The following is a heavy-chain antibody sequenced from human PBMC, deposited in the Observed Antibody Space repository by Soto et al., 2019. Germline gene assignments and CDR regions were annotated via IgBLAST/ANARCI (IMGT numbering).Heavy chain of an antibody. Sequence: QVQLVQSGAEVKKPGASVKVSCKASGYTFTSYGISWVRQAPGQGLEWMGWISAYNGNTNYAQKLQGRVTMTTDTSTSTAYMELRSLRSDDTAAYYCARDPLRIAAAGTARGFDPWGQGTLVTVSS. J-gene: IGHJ5*02. CDR2: ISAYNGNT. CDR3: ARDPLRIAAAGTARGFDP. D-gene: IGHD6-13*01. V-gene: IGHV1-18*01. CDR1: GYTFTSYG.